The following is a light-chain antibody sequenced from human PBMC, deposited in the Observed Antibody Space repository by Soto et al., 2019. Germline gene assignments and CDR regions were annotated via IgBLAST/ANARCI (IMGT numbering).Light chain of an antibody. CDR1: QSVSSSY. V-gene: IGKV3-20*01. Sequence: EIVLTQSPGTLSLSPGERVTLSCRASQSVSSSYLAWYQQKPGQAPRLLIYGASSRATGIPDRFSGSGSGTDFTLTISRLEPEDFAVYYCQQYGSLPRTFGGGTKVAIK. CDR2: GAS. CDR3: QQYGSLPRT. J-gene: IGKJ4*01.